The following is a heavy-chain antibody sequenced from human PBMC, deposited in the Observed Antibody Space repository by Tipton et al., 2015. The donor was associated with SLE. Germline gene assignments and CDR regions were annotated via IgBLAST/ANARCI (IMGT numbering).Heavy chain of an antibody. D-gene: IGHD7-27*01. CDR2: INPNSGGT. J-gene: IGHJ3*01. Sequence: QVQLVQSGPEVKKPGASVKVSCKASGYTFTGYYIHWVRQAPGEGLDWVGWINPNSGGTDSAQKFQGRVTMTRDTSITTAYMDLRSLRSDDSAVYYCARALPQLGRRDAFDVWGQGTMVTVSS. CDR3: ARALPQLGRRDAFDV. CDR1: GYTFTGYY. V-gene: IGHV1-2*02.